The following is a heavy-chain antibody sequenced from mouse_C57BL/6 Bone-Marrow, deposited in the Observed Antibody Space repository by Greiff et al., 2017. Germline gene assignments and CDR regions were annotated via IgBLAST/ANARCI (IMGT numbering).Heavy chain of an antibody. CDR1: GYTFTSYW. CDR2: IYPGSGST. Sequence: QVQLQQPGAELVKPGASVKMSCKASGYTFTSYWITWVKQRPGQGLEWIGDIYPGSGSTNYNEKVKSKATLIVDTSSSTAYMRLSSLTSESSAVYYWARPYYSNYWYFDVWGTGTTVTVSS. D-gene: IGHD2-5*01. J-gene: IGHJ1*03. CDR3: ARPYYSNYWYFDV. V-gene: IGHV1-55*01.